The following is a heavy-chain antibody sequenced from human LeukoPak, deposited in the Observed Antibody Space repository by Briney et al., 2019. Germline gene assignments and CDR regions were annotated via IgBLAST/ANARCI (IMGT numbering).Heavy chain of an antibody. D-gene: IGHD2-8*01. J-gene: IGHJ5*02. V-gene: IGHV4-59*01. Sequence: SETLSLTCTVSGGSISSYYWSWIRQPPGKGLEWIGYIYYSGSTNYNPSLKSRVTISVDTSKNQFSLKLSSVTAADTAVYYCARHYCTNGVCHNNWFDPWGQGTLVTVSS. CDR2: IYYSGST. CDR3: ARHYCTNGVCHNNWFDP. CDR1: GGSISSYY.